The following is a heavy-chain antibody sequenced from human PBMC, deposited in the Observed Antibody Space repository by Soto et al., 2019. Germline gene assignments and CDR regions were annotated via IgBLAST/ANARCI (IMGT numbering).Heavy chain of an antibody. V-gene: IGHV1-69*13. CDR3: ARDTYYDSSGYYPGSSGF. D-gene: IGHD3-22*01. CDR2: IIPIFGTA. Sequence: SVKVSCKASAYIFTSYAISWVRQAPGQGLEWMGGIIPIFGTANYAQKFQGRVTITADESTSTAYMELSSLRSEDTAVYYCARDTYYDSSGYYPGSSGFWGQGTLVTVSS. CDR1: AYIFTSYA. J-gene: IGHJ4*02.